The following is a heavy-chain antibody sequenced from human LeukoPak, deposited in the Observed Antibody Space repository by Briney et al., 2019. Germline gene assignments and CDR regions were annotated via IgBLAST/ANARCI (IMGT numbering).Heavy chain of an antibody. CDR2: MTVTNKI. CDR3: ARAQTLFWEFDGFDI. J-gene: IGHJ3*02. CDR1: GFTFSSHS. V-gene: IGHV3-69-1*01. Sequence: GGSLRLSCAASGFTFSSHSINWVRQAPGKGLEWIATMTVTNKIYYADSVKGRFTISRDNAENSVYLQMNSMRDEDTAVYSCARAQTLFWEFDGFDIWGRGTKVTVSS. D-gene: IGHD3-3*01.